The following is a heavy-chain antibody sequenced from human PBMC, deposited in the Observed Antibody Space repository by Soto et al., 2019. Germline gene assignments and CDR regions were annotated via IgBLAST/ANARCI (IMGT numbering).Heavy chain of an antibody. Sequence: QVQLVQSGAEAKKPGASVKLSCRASGYTLTNYVIHWVRQAPGQRLEWMGWINGGNGNTKYSPKFQGRVTITRDTSASTAYMEVNSLPPEDPAVYYCAGRSGGGYSVAPDQWGQGTLVTVSS. V-gene: IGHV1-3*01. D-gene: IGHD2-21*01. CDR2: INGGNGNT. J-gene: IGHJ4*02. CDR3: AGRSGGGYSVAPDQ. CDR1: GYTLTNYV.